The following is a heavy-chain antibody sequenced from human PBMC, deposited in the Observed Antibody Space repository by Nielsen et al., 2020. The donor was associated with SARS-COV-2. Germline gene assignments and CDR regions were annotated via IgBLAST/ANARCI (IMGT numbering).Heavy chain of an antibody. CDR3: ARDPYYGSGTFRFYGMDL. D-gene: IGHD3-10*01. V-gene: IGHV3-48*04. J-gene: IGHJ6*02. CDR2: ISNSGSNI. Sequence: ESLKISCVVSGFHFRGYWMTWVRQAPGKGLEWVSYISNSGSNIYYADSVKGRFTISRDNAKNSLYLQMASLSAEDTALYYCARDPYYGSGTFRFYGMDLWGQGTTVTVSS. CDR1: GFHFRGYW.